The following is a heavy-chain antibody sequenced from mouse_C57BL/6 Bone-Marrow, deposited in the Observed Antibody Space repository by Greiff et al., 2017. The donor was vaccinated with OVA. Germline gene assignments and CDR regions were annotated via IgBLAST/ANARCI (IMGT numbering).Heavy chain of an antibody. V-gene: IGHV1-81*01. Sequence: VQVVESGAELARPGASVKLSCKASGYTFTSYGISWVKQRTGQGLEWIGEIYPRSGNTYYNEKFKGKATLTADKSSSTAYMELRSLTSEDSAVYFCAREHDGYPYWYFDVWGTGTTVTVSS. J-gene: IGHJ1*03. CDR2: IYPRSGNT. CDR1: GYTFTSYG. D-gene: IGHD2-3*01. CDR3: AREHDGYPYWYFDV.